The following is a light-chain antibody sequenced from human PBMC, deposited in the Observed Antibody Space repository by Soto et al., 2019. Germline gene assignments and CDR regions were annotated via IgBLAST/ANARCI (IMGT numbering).Light chain of an antibody. CDR2: AAS. J-gene: IGKJ4*01. V-gene: IGKV1-17*03. Sequence: DIQMTQSPSAMSASVGVRVTITCRASQGIVNYFAWFQQKPGKVPKRLIYAASSLQSGVPSRFSGRGSGTEFTLTISSLQPEDLATYYCLQHDSYPLTFGGGNKVEIK. CDR3: LQHDSYPLT. CDR1: QGIVNY.